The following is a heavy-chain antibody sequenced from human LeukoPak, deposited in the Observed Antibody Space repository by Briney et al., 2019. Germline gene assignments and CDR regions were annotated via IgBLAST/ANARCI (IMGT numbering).Heavy chain of an antibody. D-gene: IGHD3-22*01. CDR1: GFTFSSYA. J-gene: IGHJ4*02. V-gene: IGHV3-23*01. CDR2: ISGSGGST. CDR3: AKFQVYYYDSSGYYFY. Sequence: GGSLRLSCAASGFTFSSYAMSWVRQAPGKGLEWVSAISGSGGSTYYADSVKGRFTIPRDNSKNTLYLQMNSLRAEDTAVYYCAKFQVYYYDSSGYYFYWGQGTLVTVSS.